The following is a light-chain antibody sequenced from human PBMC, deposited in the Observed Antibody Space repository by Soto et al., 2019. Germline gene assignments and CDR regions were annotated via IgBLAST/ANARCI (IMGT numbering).Light chain of an antibody. CDR3: QQRSKWPVT. Sequence: EIVLTQSPATLSLSPGERATLSCRASQSVSSYLAWYQQKPGQPPRLPIYAASNRATGIPARFSGSGSGTDFTRTISSFEPEDFAVYYCQQRSKWPVTFGQGTRREI. CDR2: AAS. CDR1: QSVSSY. V-gene: IGKV3-11*01. J-gene: IGKJ5*01.